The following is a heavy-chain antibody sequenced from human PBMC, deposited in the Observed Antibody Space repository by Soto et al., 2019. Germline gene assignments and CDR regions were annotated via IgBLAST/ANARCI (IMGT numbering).Heavy chain of an antibody. CDR2: ISAYNGNT. V-gene: IGHV1-18*01. CDR1: GYTFTSYG. CDR3: ARDELAARPNYYYYGMDV. Sequence: ASVKVSCKASGYTFTSYGISWVRQAPGQGLEWMGWISAYNGNTNYAQKLQGRVTMTTDTSTSTAYMELRSLRSDDTAAYYCARDELAARPNYYYYGMDVWGQGTTVTVSS. J-gene: IGHJ6*02. D-gene: IGHD6-6*01.